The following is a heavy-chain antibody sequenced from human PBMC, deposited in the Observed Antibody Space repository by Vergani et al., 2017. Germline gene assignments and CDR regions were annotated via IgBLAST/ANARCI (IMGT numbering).Heavy chain of an antibody. CDR1: GYSFTSYW. CDR2: IDPSDSYT. D-gene: IGHD1-26*01. Sequence: VQLVQSGAEVKKPGSSVKVSCKGSGYSFTSYWIGWVRQMPGKGLEWMGRIDPSDSYTNYSPSFQGHVTISADKSISTAYLQWSSLKASDTAMYYCARLMGATVDYWGQGTLVTVSS. CDR3: ARLMGATVDY. J-gene: IGHJ4*02. V-gene: IGHV5-10-1*01.